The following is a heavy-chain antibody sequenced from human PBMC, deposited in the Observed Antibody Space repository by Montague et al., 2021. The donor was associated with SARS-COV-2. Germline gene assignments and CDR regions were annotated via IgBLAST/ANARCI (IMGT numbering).Heavy chain of an antibody. CDR2: IYSGGST. Sequence: SLRLSCAASGLTVSSNYMSWVRQAPGKGLEWVSVIYSGGSTYYADSAKGRFTISRDNSKNTLYLQMNSLRDEDTAVYYCARDSYGMDVWGQGTTVTVSS. CDR3: ARDSYGMDV. CDR1: GLTVSSNY. V-gene: IGHV3-66*02. J-gene: IGHJ6*02.